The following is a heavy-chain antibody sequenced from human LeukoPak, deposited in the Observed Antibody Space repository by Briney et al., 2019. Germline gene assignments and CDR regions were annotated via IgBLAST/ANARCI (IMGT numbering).Heavy chain of an antibody. CDR2: ISSSSSTI. CDR3: ARLSGNYYVDY. J-gene: IGHJ4*02. V-gene: IGHV3-48*01. Sequence: GGSLRLSCAASGFTFSAYGMIWVRQAPGKGLEWVSYISSSSSTIYYADSVKGRFTISRDNAKNSLYLQVNSLRAEDTAVHYCARLSGNYYVDYWGQGTLVTVSS. CDR1: GFTFSAYG. D-gene: IGHD1-26*01.